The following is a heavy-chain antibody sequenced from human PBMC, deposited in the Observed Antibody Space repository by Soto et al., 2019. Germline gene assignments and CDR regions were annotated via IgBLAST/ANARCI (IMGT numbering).Heavy chain of an antibody. V-gene: IGHV3-23*01. CDR2: ISGSGGST. CDR3: AKEGGSGSYYNRYYYGMDV. J-gene: IGHJ6*02. CDR1: GFTFSSYA. Sequence: GGSLRLSCAASGFTFSSYAMSWVRQAPGKGLEWVSAISGSGGSTYYADSVKGRFTISRDNSKNTLYLRMNSLRAEDTAVYYCAKEGGSGSYYNRYYYGMDVWGQGTTVTVSS. D-gene: IGHD3-10*01.